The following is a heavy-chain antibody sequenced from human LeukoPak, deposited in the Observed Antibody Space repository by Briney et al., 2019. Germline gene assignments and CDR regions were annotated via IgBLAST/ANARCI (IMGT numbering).Heavy chain of an antibody. CDR1: GFTFSSYA. Sequence: PGGSLRLSCAASGFTFSSYAMSWVRQAPGKGLEWVSAISGSGGSTYYADSVKGRFTISRDNSKNTLYLRMNSLRAEDTAVYYCAKLNYYDSSGYYTGRGHFDYWGQGTLVTVSS. V-gene: IGHV3-23*01. CDR3: AKLNYYDSSGYYTGRGHFDY. D-gene: IGHD3-22*01. J-gene: IGHJ4*02. CDR2: ISGSGGST.